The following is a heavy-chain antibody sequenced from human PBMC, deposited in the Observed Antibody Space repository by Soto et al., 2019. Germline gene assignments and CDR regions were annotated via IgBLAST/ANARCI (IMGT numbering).Heavy chain of an antibody. J-gene: IGHJ6*02. D-gene: IGHD3-22*01. CDR2: INPNSGGT. CDR1: GYTFTDYY. V-gene: IGHV1-2*02. Sequence: ASVKVSCKASGYTFTDYYIHWVRQAPGQGLEWMGWINPNSGGTKFAQQFQGRVTMTRDTSISTAYMELSRLRFDDTAVYYCARDWYYFDSSGYSKPVYYRYYGLDVWGQGTTVTVSS. CDR3: ARDWYYFDSSGYSKPVYYRYYGLDV.